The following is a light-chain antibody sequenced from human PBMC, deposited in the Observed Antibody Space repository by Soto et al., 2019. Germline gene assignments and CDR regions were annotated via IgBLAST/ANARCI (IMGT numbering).Light chain of an antibody. J-gene: IGKJ5*01. CDR1: QSVSSY. V-gene: IGKV3-11*01. CDR3: QQRSNWPAIT. CDR2: DAS. Sequence: EIVLTQSPATLSLSPGERATLSCRASQSVSSYLAWYQQKPGRAPRLLIYDASNRATGIPARFSGSGSGTDFTLTISSLEPEDFAVYYCQQRSNWPAITFGQGTRLENK.